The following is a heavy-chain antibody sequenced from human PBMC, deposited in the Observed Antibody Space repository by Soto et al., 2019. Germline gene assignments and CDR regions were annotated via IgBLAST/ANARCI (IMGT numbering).Heavy chain of an antibody. CDR1: GFTFSSYW. CDR2: IKQDGSEK. V-gene: IGHV3-7*01. D-gene: IGHD3-9*01. Sequence: GGSLRLSRAASGFTFSSYWMSWVRQAPGKGLEWVANIKQDGSEKYYVDSVKGRFTISRDNAKNSLYLQMNSLRAEDTAVYYCARSSPHYDILTGYSDYWGQGTLVTVSS. CDR3: ARSSPHYDILTGYSDY. J-gene: IGHJ4*02.